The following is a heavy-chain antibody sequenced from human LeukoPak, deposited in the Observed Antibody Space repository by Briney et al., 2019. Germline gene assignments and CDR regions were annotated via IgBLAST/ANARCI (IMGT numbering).Heavy chain of an antibody. D-gene: IGHD6-19*01. CDR1: GGSFSGYY. V-gene: IGHV4-34*01. CDR2: INHSGST. Sequence: SETLSLTCAVYGGSFSGYYWSWIRQPPGKGLEWIGEINHSGSTNYNPSLKSRVTISVDTSKNQFSLKLNSVTAADTAVYYCARGRGAQWLVDYWGQGTLVTVSS. CDR3: ARGRGAQWLVDY. J-gene: IGHJ4*02.